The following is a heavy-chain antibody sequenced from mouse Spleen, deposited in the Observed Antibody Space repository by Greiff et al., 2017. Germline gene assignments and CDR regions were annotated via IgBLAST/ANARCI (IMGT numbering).Heavy chain of an antibody. Sequence: EVKVVESGGGLVKPGGSLKLSCAASGFTFSSYAMSWVRQTPEKRLEWVATISSGGSYTYYPDSVKGRFTISRDNAKNTLYLQMSSLRSEDTAMYYCARGYDSTFDYWGQGTTLTVSS. CDR3: ARGYDSTFDY. CDR2: ISSGGSYT. V-gene: IGHV5-9-1*01. CDR1: GFTFSSYA. J-gene: IGHJ2*01. D-gene: IGHD2-4*01.